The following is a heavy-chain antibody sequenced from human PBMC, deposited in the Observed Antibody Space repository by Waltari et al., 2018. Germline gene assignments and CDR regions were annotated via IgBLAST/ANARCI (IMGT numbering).Heavy chain of an antibody. CDR1: GGTFSSYA. D-gene: IGHD4-17*01. CDR3: ATAPSDYGANYYYGMDV. V-gene: IGHV1-69*13. CDR2: IIPIFGTA. Sequence: QVQLVQSGAEVKKPGSSVKVSCKASGGTFSSYAISWVRQAAGQGHEWMGGIIPIFGTANYAQKFQGRVTITADESTSTAYMELSSLRSEDTAVYYCATAPSDYGANYYYGMDVWGQGTTVTVSS. J-gene: IGHJ6*02.